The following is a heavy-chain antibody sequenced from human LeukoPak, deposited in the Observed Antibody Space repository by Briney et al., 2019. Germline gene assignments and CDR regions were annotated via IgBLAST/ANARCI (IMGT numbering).Heavy chain of an antibody. Sequence: PGASLRLSCAASGFTFSSYAMNWVRQAPGKGLEWVSAISGSGGSTYYADSVKGRFTISRDNSKNTLYLQMDSLRAEDTAVYSCAKVTTLGLFDYWGQGILVTVSS. D-gene: IGHD7-27*01. CDR3: AKVTTLGLFDY. J-gene: IGHJ4*02. CDR2: ISGSGGST. CDR1: GFTFSSYA. V-gene: IGHV3-23*01.